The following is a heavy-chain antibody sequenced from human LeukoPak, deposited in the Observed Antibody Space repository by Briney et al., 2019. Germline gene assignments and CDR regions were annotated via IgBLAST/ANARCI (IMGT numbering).Heavy chain of an antibody. J-gene: IGHJ4*02. D-gene: IGHD5-12*01. CDR3: AKDQHGYDKPIDY. CDR1: GFTFNIFA. CDR2: ISGSGIST. V-gene: IGHV3-23*01. Sequence: GGSLRLSCAASGFTFNIFAMNWVRQASGRGLEWVSAISGSGISTYYADPVKGRFTISRDNSKNTLYLQINSLRAEDTAVYFCAKDQHGYDKPIDYWGQGTLVTVSS.